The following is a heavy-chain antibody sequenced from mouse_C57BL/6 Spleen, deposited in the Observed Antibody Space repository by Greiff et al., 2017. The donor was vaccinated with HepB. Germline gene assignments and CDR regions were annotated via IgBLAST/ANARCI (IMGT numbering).Heavy chain of an antibody. CDR2: ISYSGST. CDR3: ARGRGYYGSSLYWYFDV. D-gene: IGHD1-1*01. V-gene: IGHV3-1*01. Sequence: VQLKESGPGMVKPSQSLSLTCTVTGYSITSGYDWHWIRHFPGNKLEWMGYISYSGSTNYNPSLKSRISITHDTSKNHFFLKLNSVTTEDTATYYCARGRGYYGSSLYWYFDVWGTGTTVTVSS. CDR1: GYSITSGYD. J-gene: IGHJ1*03.